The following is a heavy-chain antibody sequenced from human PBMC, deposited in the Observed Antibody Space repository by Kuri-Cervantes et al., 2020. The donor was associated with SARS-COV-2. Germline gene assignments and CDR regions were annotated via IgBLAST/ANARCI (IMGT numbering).Heavy chain of an antibody. D-gene: IGHD3-22*01. CDR3: ARQYYYDSSGYYYVSYYYYGMDV. CDR2: IKQDGSEK. Sequence: GESLKISCAASGFTFSSYAMSWVRQAPGKGLEWVANIKQDGSEKYYVDSVKGRFTISRDNAKNSLYLQMNSLRAEDTAVYYCARQYYYDSSGYYYVSYYYYGMDVWGQGTTVTVSS. J-gene: IGHJ6*02. CDR1: GFTFSSYA. V-gene: IGHV3-7*01.